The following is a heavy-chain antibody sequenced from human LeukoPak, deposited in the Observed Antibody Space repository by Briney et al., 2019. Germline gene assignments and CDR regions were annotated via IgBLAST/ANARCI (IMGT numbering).Heavy chain of an antibody. CDR2: MNPNSGNT. D-gene: IGHD5-18*01. V-gene: IGHV1-8*01. Sequence: GASVKVSCKASGYTFTSYDINWVRQATGQGLEWMGWMNPNSGNTGYAQKFRGRVTMTRNTSISTAYMELSSLRSEDTAVYYCARGPIQLWFYYYYYYGMDVWGQGTTVTVSS. J-gene: IGHJ6*02. CDR3: ARGPIQLWFYYYYYYGMDV. CDR1: GYTFTSYD.